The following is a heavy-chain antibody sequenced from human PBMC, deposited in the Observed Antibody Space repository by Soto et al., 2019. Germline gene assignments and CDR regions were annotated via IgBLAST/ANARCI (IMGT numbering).Heavy chain of an antibody. D-gene: IGHD6-19*01. CDR3: AKDRYSSGSARTYYYYGMDV. CDR2: ISGSGGST. V-gene: IGHV3-23*01. J-gene: IGHJ6*02. CDR1: GFTFSSYA. Sequence: HPGGSLRLSCAASGFTFSSYAMSWVRQAPGKGLEWVSAISGSGGSTYYADSVKGRFTISRDNSKNTLYLQMNSLRAEDTAVYYCAKDRYSSGSARTYYYYGMDVWGQGTTVNVS.